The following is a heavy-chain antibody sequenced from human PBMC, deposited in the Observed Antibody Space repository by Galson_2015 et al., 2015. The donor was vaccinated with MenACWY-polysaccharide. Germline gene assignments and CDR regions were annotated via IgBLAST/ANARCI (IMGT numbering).Heavy chain of an antibody. J-gene: IGHJ4*02. D-gene: IGHD5-12*01. CDR3: ARGYSAYD. Sequence: SLRLSCAASGFPFSTYWMHWVRQAPGKGLVWVSRIKSDGSSTNYADSVKGRFTISRDNAKNTLYLQMNSLSAEDTALYYCARGYSAYDWGQGTLVTVSA. CDR2: IKSDGSST. CDR1: GFPFSTYW. V-gene: IGHV3-74*01.